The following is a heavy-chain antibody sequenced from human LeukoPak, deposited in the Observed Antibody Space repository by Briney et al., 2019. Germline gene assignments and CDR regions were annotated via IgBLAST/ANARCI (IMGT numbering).Heavy chain of an antibody. J-gene: IGHJ6*02. Sequence: GGSLRLSCAASGFTFSDYYMSWIRQAPGKGLEWISYISVSGSYTNYADSVKGRFTISRDNAKNSLYLQMISLRAEDAAVYYCARCGTPNNYYGYGVDVWGQGTTVIVSS. CDR1: GFTFSDYY. D-gene: IGHD1-26*01. CDR2: ISVSGSYT. CDR3: ARCGTPNNYYGYGVDV. V-gene: IGHV3-11*03.